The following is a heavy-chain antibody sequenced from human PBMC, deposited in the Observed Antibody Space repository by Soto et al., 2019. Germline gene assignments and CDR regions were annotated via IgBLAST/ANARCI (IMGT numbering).Heavy chain of an antibody. Sequence: GGSLRLSFAASGFTFSSYSMNWVRQAPGKGLEWVSYISSSSSTIYYADSVKGRFTISRDNAKNSLYLQMNSLRDEDTAVYYCAREEATVVTQPFDYWGQGTLVTVSS. D-gene: IGHD4-17*01. CDR3: AREEATVVTQPFDY. CDR1: GFTFSSYS. V-gene: IGHV3-48*02. CDR2: ISSSSSTI. J-gene: IGHJ4*02.